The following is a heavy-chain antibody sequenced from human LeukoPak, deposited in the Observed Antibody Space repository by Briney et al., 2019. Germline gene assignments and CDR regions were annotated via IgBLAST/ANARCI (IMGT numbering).Heavy chain of an antibody. CDR2: IIPIFGTA. V-gene: IGHV1-69*06. CDR1: GGTFSSYA. D-gene: IGHD1-20*01. J-gene: IGHJ3*02. Sequence: SVKVSCKASGGTFSSYANSWVRQAPGQGLEWMEGIIPIFGTANYAQKFQGRVTITADKSTSTAYMELSSLRSEDTAVYYCARERSITPDKRYNWKWSRSDAFDIWGQGTMVTVSS. CDR3: ARERSITPDKRYNWKWSRSDAFDI.